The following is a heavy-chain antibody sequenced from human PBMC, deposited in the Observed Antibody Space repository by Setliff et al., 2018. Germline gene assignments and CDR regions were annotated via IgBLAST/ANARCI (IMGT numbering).Heavy chain of an antibody. CDR3: ARGPAVHCSGGSCYLDY. D-gene: IGHD2-15*01. J-gene: IGHJ4*02. Sequence: SVKVSCKASGFTFTSSAVQWVRQARGQRLEWIGWIVVGSGNTNYAQKFQERVTITRDMSTSTAYMELSSLRSEDTAVYYCARGPAVHCSGGSCYLDYRGQGTLVTVSS. CDR1: GFTFTSSA. CDR2: IVVGSGNT. V-gene: IGHV1-58*01.